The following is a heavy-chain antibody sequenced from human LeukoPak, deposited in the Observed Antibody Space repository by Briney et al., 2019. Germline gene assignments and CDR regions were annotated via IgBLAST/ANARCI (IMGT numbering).Heavy chain of an antibody. CDR2: INPNSGGT. Sequence: ASVKVSCKASGYTFTGYYMHWVRQAPGQGLEWMGWINPNSGGTNYAQKFQGRVTMTRDTSISTAYMELSRLRSDDTAVYYCARVMDYDILTGYYSPDYWGQGTLVTVSS. CDR1: GYTFTGYY. V-gene: IGHV1-2*02. J-gene: IGHJ4*02. CDR3: ARVMDYDILTGYYSPDY. D-gene: IGHD3-9*01.